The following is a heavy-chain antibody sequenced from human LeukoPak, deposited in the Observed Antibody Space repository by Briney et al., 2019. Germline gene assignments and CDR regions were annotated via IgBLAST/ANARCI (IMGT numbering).Heavy chain of an antibody. CDR1: GYTFTSNV. D-gene: IGHD3-10*01. J-gene: IGHJ6*03. CDR2: ISAYNGNT. V-gene: IGHV1-18*01. CDR3: ARVWGPLLWFGELFHSYYYYYYMDV. Sequence: ASVKDSCKASGYTFTSNVISWVRPAPGQGLAWMGWISAYNGNTNYAQKLQGRVTMTTDTSTSTAYMELRSLRSDDTAVYYCARVWGPLLWFGELFHSYYYYYYMDVWGKGTTVTVSS.